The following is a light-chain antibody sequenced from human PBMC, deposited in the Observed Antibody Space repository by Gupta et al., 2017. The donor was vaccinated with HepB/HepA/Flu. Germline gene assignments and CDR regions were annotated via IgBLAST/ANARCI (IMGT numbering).Light chain of an antibody. J-gene: IGLJ3*02. CDR2: ENN. Sequence: QSVLTQPPSVSAAPGQKVTISCSGSSSNIGNNYVSWYQQLPGTAPKLLIYENNKRPSGIPDRCSGSKSGTSATLGSTGLQTGDEADYYCGTWDSSLSAGVFGGGTKLTVL. CDR3: GTWDSSLSAGV. V-gene: IGLV1-51*02. CDR1: SSNIGNNY.